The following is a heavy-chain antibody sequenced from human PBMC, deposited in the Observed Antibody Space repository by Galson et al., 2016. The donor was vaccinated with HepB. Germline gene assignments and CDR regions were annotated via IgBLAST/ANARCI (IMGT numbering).Heavy chain of an antibody. V-gene: IGHV1-46*01. J-gene: IGHJ6*02. Sequence: SVKVSCKASGYTFTSYYMHWVRQAPGQGLEWMGLITPSAGSTGYAQKFQDRVTMTRDTSTSTVYMELSSLRSEDTAVYYCAREMTSALVRGVSNYYFYYGMDVWGQGTTVIVSS. CDR1: GYTFTSYY. CDR2: ITPSAGST. D-gene: IGHD3-10*01. CDR3: AREMTSALVRGVSNYYFYYGMDV.